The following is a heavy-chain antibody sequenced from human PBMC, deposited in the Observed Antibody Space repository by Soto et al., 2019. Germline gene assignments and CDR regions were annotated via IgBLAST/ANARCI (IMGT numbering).Heavy chain of an antibody. CDR1: GGTFSSYA. V-gene: IGHV1-69*06. D-gene: IGHD3-22*01. CDR2: IIPIFGTA. Sequence: VASVKVSCKASGGTFSSYAISWVRQAPGQGLEWMGGIIPIFGTANYAQKFQGRVTITADKSTSTAYMELSSLRSEDTAVYYCARGHLYYYDRERSYYYYYYGMDVWAQGTPATDSS. J-gene: IGHJ6*02. CDR3: ARGHLYYYDRERSYYYYYYGMDV.